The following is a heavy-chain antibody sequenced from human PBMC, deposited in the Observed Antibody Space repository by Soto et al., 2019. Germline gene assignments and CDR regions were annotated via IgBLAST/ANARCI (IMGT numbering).Heavy chain of an antibody. D-gene: IGHD6-13*01. V-gene: IGHV4-59*08. CDR2: IYYSGST. CDR3: ARQQPSRSTAAGEFDY. CDR1: GGSISSYY. J-gene: IGHJ4*02. Sequence: SETLSLTCTVSGGSISSYYWSWIRQPPGKGLEWIGYIYYSGSTNYNPSLKSRVTISVDTSKNQFSLKLSSVTAADTAVYYCARQQPSRSTAAGEFDYWGQGTLVTVSS.